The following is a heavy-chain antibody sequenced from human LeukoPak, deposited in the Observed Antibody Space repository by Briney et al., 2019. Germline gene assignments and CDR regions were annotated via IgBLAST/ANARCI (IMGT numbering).Heavy chain of an antibody. Sequence: PGGSLRLSCAASGFTFSSYSMNWVRQAPGKGLEWVSSISSSSSYIYYADSVKGRFTISRDNAKNSLYLQMNSLRAEDTAVYYCARDNHPSNMGSGWYGGWKLGFDPWGQGTLVTVSS. D-gene: IGHD6-19*01. CDR1: GFTFSSYS. J-gene: IGHJ5*02. CDR2: ISSSSSYI. CDR3: ARDNHPSNMGSGWYGGWKLGFDP. V-gene: IGHV3-21*01.